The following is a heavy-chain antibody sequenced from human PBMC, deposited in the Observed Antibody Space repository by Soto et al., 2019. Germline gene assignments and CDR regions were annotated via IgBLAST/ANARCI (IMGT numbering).Heavy chain of an antibody. J-gene: IGHJ6*02. Sequence: QVQLVQSGDEVRKPGSSVKVSCKASGYIFVNYGIAWVRQAPGQGLEWMGWISPYSGNTHYASKVQGRFTMTTDTSTGTAYMDLGIVTSDATDVDFCAIVDNYVAATQQDVWGQGTTVTVSS. CDR2: ISPYSGNT. V-gene: IGHV1-18*01. D-gene: IGHD3-16*01. CDR3: AIVDNYVAATQQDV. CDR1: GYIFVNYG.